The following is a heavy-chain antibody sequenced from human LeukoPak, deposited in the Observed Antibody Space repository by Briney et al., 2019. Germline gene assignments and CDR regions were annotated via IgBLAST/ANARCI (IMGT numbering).Heavy chain of an antibody. CDR3: ARDLGPFYYGSGSYYEDDY. CDR2: IKQDGSEK. D-gene: IGHD3-10*01. CDR1: GFTFSSYW. Sequence: GGSLRLSCAASGFTFSSYWMSWVRQAPGKGLEWVANIKQDGSEKYYVDSVKGRFTISRDNAKNSLYLQMNSLRAEDTAVYYCARDLGPFYYGSGSYYEDDYWGQGTLVTVSS. J-gene: IGHJ4*02. V-gene: IGHV3-7*01.